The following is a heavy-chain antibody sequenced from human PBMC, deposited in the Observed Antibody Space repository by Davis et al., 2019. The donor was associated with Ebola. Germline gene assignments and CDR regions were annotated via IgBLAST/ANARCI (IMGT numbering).Heavy chain of an antibody. D-gene: IGHD4-11*01. CDR3: ARPKMITDLQS. V-gene: IGHV1-2*04. CDR2: INLKSGAT. J-gene: IGHJ4*02. Sequence: ASVKVSCKTSGFTFTDNYLHWVRQAPGQGLEWMGWINLKSGATNYAPKFQGWVTMTRDTSITTAYMELTSLKSEDTGMYYCARPKMITDLQSWGQGTLVTVSS. CDR1: GFTFTDNY.